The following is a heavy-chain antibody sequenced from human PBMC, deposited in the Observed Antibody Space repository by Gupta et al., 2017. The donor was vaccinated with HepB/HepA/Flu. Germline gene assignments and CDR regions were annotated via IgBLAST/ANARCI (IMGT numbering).Heavy chain of an antibody. CDR3: ARMNYPDRNGNWFDP. D-gene: IGHD2-8*01. V-gene: IGHV1-8*01. CDR1: GYTFTYLD. Sequence: QVQLVQSGAEGNRPGASVRVSCKASGYTFTYLDINWVRHGTGQGLEWKGWMNPKDSKTGYAQEFQGRVTLTRDTSISTAYMELSGLRSDDPAVYYCARMNYPDRNGNWFDPWGQGTPVTVSS. J-gene: IGHJ5*02. CDR2: MNPKDSKT.